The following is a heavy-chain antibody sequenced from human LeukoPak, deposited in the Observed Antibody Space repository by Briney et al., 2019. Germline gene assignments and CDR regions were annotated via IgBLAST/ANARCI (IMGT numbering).Heavy chain of an antibody. J-gene: IGHJ4*02. D-gene: IGHD3-10*01. CDR1: GFTFSSYA. V-gene: IGHV3-23*01. CDR2: IFDSGDTT. CDR3: AKRNTMVRGGPCFDY. Sequence: GGSLRLSCAASGFTFSSYAMNWVRQAPGKGLEWVSIIFDSGDTTYYADSVKGRFTVSRDNSKNTLYLQMNSLRPEDTAIYYCAKRNTMVRGGPCFDYWGQGLLVTASS.